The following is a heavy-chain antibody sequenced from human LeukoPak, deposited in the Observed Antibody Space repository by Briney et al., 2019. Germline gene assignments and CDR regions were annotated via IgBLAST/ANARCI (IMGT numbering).Heavy chain of an antibody. Sequence: PGGSLRLSCAASGFTFSSYAMSWVRQAPGKGLEWVSSISSSSSYIYYADSVKGRFTISRDNAKNSLYLQMNSLRAEDTAVYYCARVRGSGSQYYFDYWGQGTLVTVSS. V-gene: IGHV3-21*01. D-gene: IGHD3-22*01. CDR1: GFTFSSYA. CDR2: ISSSSSYI. J-gene: IGHJ4*02. CDR3: ARVRGSGSQYYFDY.